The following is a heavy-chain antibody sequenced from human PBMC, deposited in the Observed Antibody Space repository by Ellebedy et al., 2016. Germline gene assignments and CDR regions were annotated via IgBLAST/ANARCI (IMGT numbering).Heavy chain of an antibody. CDR3: ARGMTTVVTPYLGVYGMDV. CDR1: GGSISSYY. V-gene: IGHV4-59*01. J-gene: IGHJ6*02. CDR2: IYYSGST. Sequence: SETLSLTCTVSGGSISSYYWSWIRQPPGKGLEWIGYIYYSGSTNYNPSLKSRVTISVDTSKNQFSLKLSSVTAADTAVYYCARGMTTVVTPYLGVYGMDVWGQGTTVTVSS. D-gene: IGHD4-23*01.